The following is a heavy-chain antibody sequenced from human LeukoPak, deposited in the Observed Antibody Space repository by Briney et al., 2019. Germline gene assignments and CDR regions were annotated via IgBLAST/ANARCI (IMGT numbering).Heavy chain of an antibody. CDR3: AKDQLNRFCSGGHCSTTHDY. Sequence: PGGSLRLSCAASGFTFSSYGMHWVRQAPGKGLEWVAVISYDGSNKYYADSVKGRFTISRDNSKNTLYLQMNSLRAEDTALYYCAKDQLNRFCSGGHCSTTHDYWGQGTLVTVSS. V-gene: IGHV3-30*18. CDR2: ISYDGSNK. D-gene: IGHD2-15*01. CDR1: GFTFSSYG. J-gene: IGHJ4*02.